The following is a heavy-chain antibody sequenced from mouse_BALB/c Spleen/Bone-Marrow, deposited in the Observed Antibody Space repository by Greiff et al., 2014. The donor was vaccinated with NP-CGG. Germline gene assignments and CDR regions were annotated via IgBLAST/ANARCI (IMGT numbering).Heavy chain of an antibody. CDR3: ARWGWDFATGY. D-gene: IGHD3-3*01. J-gene: IGHJ4*01. V-gene: IGHV1-18*01. Sequence: EVKLMESGPELVKPGASVKISCKTSRYTFTEYSMHWVKQSHGKSLEWIGGINPNNGVTSYNQKFKDKATLTVDKSSNTAYMELRSLTSEDSAVYFCARWGWDFATGYWGQGTSVTVSS. CDR1: RYTFTEYS. CDR2: INPNNGVT.